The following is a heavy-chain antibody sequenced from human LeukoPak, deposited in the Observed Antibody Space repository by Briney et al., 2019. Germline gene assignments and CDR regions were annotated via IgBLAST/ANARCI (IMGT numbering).Heavy chain of an antibody. CDR1: GFTFSGYW. CDR2: IKQDGSEK. D-gene: IGHD3-3*01. CDR3: ARDRDYDFWSGYSFYYYYYMDV. V-gene: IGHV3-7*01. J-gene: IGHJ6*03. Sequence: EGSLRPSCAGSGFTFSGYWMRWVRQAPGKGLEWVATIKQDGSEKYYVDSVKGRFTISRDNAKNSLYLQMNSLRAEDTAVYYCARDRDYDFWSGYSFYYYYYMDVWGKGTTVTVSS.